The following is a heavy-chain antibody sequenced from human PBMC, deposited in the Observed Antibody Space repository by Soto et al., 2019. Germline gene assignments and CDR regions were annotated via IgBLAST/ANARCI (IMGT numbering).Heavy chain of an antibody. CDR2: ISGSGGTT. J-gene: IGHJ6*02. D-gene: IGHD7-27*01. CDR1: GLTFRSYA. CDR3: AKVGSGADYYYYGLDV. Sequence: PGGSLRLSCAASGLTFRSYAISWVRQAPRKGLEWVSGISGSGGTTYYADSVKGRFTISRDNSKNTVYLQMKRLRADDTAVYYCAKVGSGADYYYYGLDVWGPGTTVTVSS. V-gene: IGHV3-23*01.